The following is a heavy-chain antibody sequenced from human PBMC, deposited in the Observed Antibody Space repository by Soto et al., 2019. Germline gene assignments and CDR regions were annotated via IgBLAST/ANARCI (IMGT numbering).Heavy chain of an antibody. D-gene: IGHD1-26*01. CDR2: IKSKQDGGAR. Sequence: EVQLVESGGGLVKPEESLRLSCAASGFPFSAAWMHWVRQAPGKGLEWVGRIKSKQDGGARDYAAPVQGRFTRSRDDSKNTLFLQKDSLRSEDTAVYFCTTELGSNPASPLNYWGQGTLVTVSS. J-gene: IGHJ4*02. CDR1: GFPFSAAW. V-gene: IGHV3-15*07. CDR3: TTELGSNPASPLNY.